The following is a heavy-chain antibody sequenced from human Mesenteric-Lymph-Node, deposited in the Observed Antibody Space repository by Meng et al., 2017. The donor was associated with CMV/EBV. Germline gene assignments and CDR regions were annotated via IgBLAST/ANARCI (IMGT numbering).Heavy chain of an antibody. V-gene: IGHV1-69*05. J-gene: IGHJ4*02. CDR2: IIPIFGTA. Sequence: SVKVSCKASGGTFSSYAISWVRQAPGQGLEWMGGIIPIFGTANYAQKFQGRVTITTDESTSTAYMELSSLRSEDTAVYYCAGGAYYYDSSGYYYGEALDYWGQGTVVTVSS. D-gene: IGHD3-22*01. CDR1: GGTFSSYA. CDR3: AGGAYYYDSSGYYYGEALDY.